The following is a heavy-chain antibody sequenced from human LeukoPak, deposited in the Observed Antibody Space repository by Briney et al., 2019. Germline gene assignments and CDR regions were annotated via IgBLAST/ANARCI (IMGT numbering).Heavy chain of an antibody. Sequence: GGSLRLSCAASGFTFSSYGMHWVRQAPGKGLEWVAVISYDGSNKYYADSVKGRFTISRDNSKNTLYLQMNSLRAEDTAVYYCARDMVRGVNGDYWGQGTLVTVSS. J-gene: IGHJ4*02. CDR2: ISYDGSNK. CDR1: GFTFSSYG. D-gene: IGHD3-10*01. V-gene: IGHV3-30*03. CDR3: ARDMVRGVNGDY.